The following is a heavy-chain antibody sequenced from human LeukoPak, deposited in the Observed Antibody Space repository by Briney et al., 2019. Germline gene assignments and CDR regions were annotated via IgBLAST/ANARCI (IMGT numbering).Heavy chain of an antibody. V-gene: IGHV4-59*01. J-gene: IGHJ4*02. Sequence: SETLSLTCTVSGGSLSSYYWNWIRQPPGKGLEWIGYIYHSGSTNYNPSLTSRVTISVDTSKNQFSLKLSSVTAADTAVYYCARGDGYGGSYGSDYWGQGTLVTVSS. CDR3: ARGDGYGGSYGSDY. CDR1: GGSLSSYY. CDR2: IYHSGST. D-gene: IGHD1-26*01.